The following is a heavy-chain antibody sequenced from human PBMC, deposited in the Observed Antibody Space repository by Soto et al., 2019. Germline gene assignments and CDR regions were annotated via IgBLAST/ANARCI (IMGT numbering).Heavy chain of an antibody. J-gene: IGHJ3*01. CDR2: ISYNSRVI. CDR1: GFSFHDYV. D-gene: IGHD1-26*01. CDR3: VTPNSDSFSEGFNL. Sequence: EVKLVESGGGLVQPGRSLRLSCAASGFSFHDYVMHWVRQAPGKGLECVSGISYNSRVIDYADSVKGRFTISRDNADNSLYLQMNSLPPEDTALYYCVTPNSDSFSEGFNLWGQGTMVTVSS. V-gene: IGHV3-9*01.